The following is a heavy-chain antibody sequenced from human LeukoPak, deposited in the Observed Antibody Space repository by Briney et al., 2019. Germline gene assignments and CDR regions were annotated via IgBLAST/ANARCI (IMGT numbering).Heavy chain of an antibody. CDR3: ARVYCSSTSCYETRFDP. CDR2: IIPIFGTA. V-gene: IGHV1-69*06. D-gene: IGHD2-2*01. CDR1: GGTFSSYA. J-gene: IGHJ5*02. Sequence: SVKVSCKASGGTFSSYAISWVRQAPGQGIEWMGGIIPIFGTANYAQKFQGRVTITADKSTSTAYMELSSLRSEDTAVYYCARVYCSSTSCYETRFDPWGQGTLVTVSS.